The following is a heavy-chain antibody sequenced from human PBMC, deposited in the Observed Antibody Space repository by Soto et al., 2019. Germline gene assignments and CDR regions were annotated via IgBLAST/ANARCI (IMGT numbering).Heavy chain of an antibody. J-gene: IGHJ3*02. D-gene: IGHD6-19*01. V-gene: IGHV3-23*01. CDR3: ANLAGGWYEAFGI. CDR1: GFNFCSYA. Sequence: GGSLRLSCAASGFNFCSYAMTWVRQAPGKGLKWVSSISGSGGSTYYADSVKGRFTMSRDNSKNTLDLQINSLRAEDTAVYYCANLAGGWYEAFGIWGQGTMVTVSS. CDR2: ISGSGGST.